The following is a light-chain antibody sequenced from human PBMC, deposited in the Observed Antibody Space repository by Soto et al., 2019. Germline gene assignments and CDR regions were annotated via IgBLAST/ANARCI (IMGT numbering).Light chain of an antibody. J-gene: IGLJ3*02. CDR1: SRGVGRSNY. CDR2: DVS. Sequence: QSVLTQPRSVSGAPGQSVTISCTGISRGVGRSNYVSWYQHHPGKAPKLGIYDVSQRPSGVPDRFAGSKSGSTASLTISGLQPEDEADYCCCSYAGSYTWVVGGGTKLTVL. V-gene: IGLV2-11*01. CDR3: CSYAGSYTWV.